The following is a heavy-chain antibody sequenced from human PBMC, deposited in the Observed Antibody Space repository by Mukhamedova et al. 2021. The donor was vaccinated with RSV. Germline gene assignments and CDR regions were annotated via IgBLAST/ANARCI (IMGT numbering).Heavy chain of an antibody. CDR2: FHPTGST. V-gene: IGHV4-4*07. D-gene: IGHD3/OR15-3a*01. Sequence: IRHSAGKGLEWIGRFHPTGSTNYSPSFRSRVTMSLDTSKNQLSLSLTSVTAADTAIYYCAATDLDPLVSLGFDAFDIWGQGPMVT. J-gene: IGHJ3*02. CDR3: AATDLDPLVSLGFDAFDI.